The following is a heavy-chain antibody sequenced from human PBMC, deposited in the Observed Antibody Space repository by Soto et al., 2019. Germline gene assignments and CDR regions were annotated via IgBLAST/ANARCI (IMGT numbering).Heavy chain of an antibody. J-gene: IGHJ6*02. CDR3: ARDSGDV. D-gene: IGHD3-10*01. V-gene: IGHV4-59*01. CDR2: IYYSGST. CDR1: GGSISSYY. Sequence: QVQLQESGPGLVKPSETLSLTCTVSGGSISSYYWSWIRQPPGKGLEWIGYIYYSGSTNYNPSLKRRVTISVDTSKNQFSLKLSSVTAADTAVYYCARDSGDVWGQGTTVTVSS.